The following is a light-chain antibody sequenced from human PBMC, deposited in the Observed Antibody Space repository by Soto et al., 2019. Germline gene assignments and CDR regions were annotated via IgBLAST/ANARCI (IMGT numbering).Light chain of an antibody. J-gene: IGLJ1*01. Sequence: QSALTQPASVSGSPGQSITFSCTGSYSDVGGYNYVSWYQHHPGKAPKLMIYEVSNRPSGVSNRFSGSKSGNTASLTISGLQAEDGADYYCSSFTISTTRVFGTGTKVTVL. CDR2: EVS. CDR1: YSDVGGYNY. CDR3: SSFTISTTRV. V-gene: IGLV2-14*01.